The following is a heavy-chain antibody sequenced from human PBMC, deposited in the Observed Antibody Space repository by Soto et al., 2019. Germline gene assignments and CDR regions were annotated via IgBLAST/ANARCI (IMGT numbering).Heavy chain of an antibody. CDR3: ARGKDIVVVVAATTPWFDP. D-gene: IGHD2-15*01. CDR2: IYYSGST. Sequence: SETLSLTCTVSGGSVSSGSYYWSWIRQPPGKGMEWIGYIYYSGSTNYNPSLKSRVTISVDTSKNQFSLKLSSVTAADTAVYYCARGKDIVVVVAATTPWFDPWGQGTLVTVSS. V-gene: IGHV4-61*01. CDR1: GGSVSSGSYY. J-gene: IGHJ5*02.